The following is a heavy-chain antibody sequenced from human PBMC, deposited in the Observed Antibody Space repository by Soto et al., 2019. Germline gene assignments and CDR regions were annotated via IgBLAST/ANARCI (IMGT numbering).Heavy chain of an antibody. CDR3: ARHVQQLWSYFDY. J-gene: IGHJ4*02. CDR1: VGSISSSRYY. D-gene: IGHD5-18*01. V-gene: IGHV4-39*01. Sequence: SSEALSLTCTVSVGSISSSRYYWGWILQPPGKGLEWIGSIYYSGSTYYNPSLKSRVTISVDTSKNQFSLKLSSVTAADTAVYYCARHVQQLWSYFDYWGQGTLVTVSS. CDR2: IYYSGST.